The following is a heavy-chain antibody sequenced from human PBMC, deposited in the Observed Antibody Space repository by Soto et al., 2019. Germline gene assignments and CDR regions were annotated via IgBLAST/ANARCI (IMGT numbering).Heavy chain of an antibody. D-gene: IGHD3-10*01. CDR2: INPNSGGT. V-gene: IGHV1-2*04. CDR1: GYTFTGYY. Sequence: ASVKVSCKASGYTFTGYYMHWVRQAPGQGLEWMGWINPNSGGTNYAQKFQGWVTMTRDTSISTAYMELSRLRSDDTAVYYCARDRIRITMVRGVTSERAFDIWGQGTMVTVSS. J-gene: IGHJ3*02. CDR3: ARDRIRITMVRGVTSERAFDI.